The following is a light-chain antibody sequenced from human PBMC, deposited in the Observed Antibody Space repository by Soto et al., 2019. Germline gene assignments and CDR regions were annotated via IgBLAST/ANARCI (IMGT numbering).Light chain of an antibody. CDR3: QQYGDSIT. J-gene: IGKJ4*01. V-gene: IGKV3-20*01. CDR2: GAS. CDR1: QSVSSSY. Sequence: ETVLTQSPGTLSLSPGERATLSCRASQSVSSSYLAWYQQKPGQAPRLLIYGASTRVTGIPDRLSGSGSGTDFTLTIRRLEPEDFAVYHCQQYGDSITFGGGTKVDIK.